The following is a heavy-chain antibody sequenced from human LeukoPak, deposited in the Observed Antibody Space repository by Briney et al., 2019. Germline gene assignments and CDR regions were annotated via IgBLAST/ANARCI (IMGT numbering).Heavy chain of an antibody. D-gene: IGHD6-13*01. Sequence: PGGFLRLSCAASGFIFNNYWMSWVRQAPGKGLEWVANIKQDGSEKDYVDSLKGRFSISRDNAKNSVYLQMNSLRGEDTAVYYCARIGYSSSSFDYWGQGTLVTVSS. CDR3: ARIGYSSSSFDY. CDR1: GFIFNNYW. V-gene: IGHV3-7*01. CDR2: IKQDGSEK. J-gene: IGHJ4*02.